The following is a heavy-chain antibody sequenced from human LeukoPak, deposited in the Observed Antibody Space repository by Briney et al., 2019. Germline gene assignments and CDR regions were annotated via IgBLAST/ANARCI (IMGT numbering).Heavy chain of an antibody. Sequence: SETLSLTCTVSGGFISSYYWSWIRQPPGKGLEWIGYIYSSGSTNYNPSLKSRVTMSVDTSKNQFSLKLSSVTAADTAVYYCASRPTGGSSYDYWGQGIVVTVSS. J-gene: IGHJ4*02. D-gene: IGHD2-8*02. V-gene: IGHV4-59*01. CDR1: GGFISSYY. CDR3: ASRPTGGSSYDY. CDR2: IYSSGST.